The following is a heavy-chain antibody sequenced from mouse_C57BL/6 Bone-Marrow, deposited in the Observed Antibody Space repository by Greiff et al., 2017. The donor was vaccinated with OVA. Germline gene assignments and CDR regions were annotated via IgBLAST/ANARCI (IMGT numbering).Heavy chain of an antibody. CDR3: AREGGFYYGSSYPAWFAY. J-gene: IGHJ3*01. D-gene: IGHD1-1*01. CDR1: GYTFTSYW. V-gene: IGHV1-69*01. Sequence: QVQLQQPGAELVMPGASVKLSCKASGYTFTSYWMHWVKQRPGQGLEWIGEIDPSDSYTNYNQKFKGKSTLTVDKSSSTAYMQLSSLTSEDSAVYYWAREGGFYYGSSYPAWFAYWGQGTLVTVSA. CDR2: IDPSDSYT.